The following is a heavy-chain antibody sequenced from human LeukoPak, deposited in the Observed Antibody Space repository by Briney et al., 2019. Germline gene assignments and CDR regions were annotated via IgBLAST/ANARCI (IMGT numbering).Heavy chain of an antibody. V-gene: IGHV4-4*07. D-gene: IGHD6-19*01. J-gene: IGHJ4*02. Sequence: PSETLSLTCTVSGGSISSYYWSWIRQPAGKGLEWIGRIYTSGSTNYNPSLKSRVTMSVDTSKNQFSLKLSSVTAADTAVYYCARESVAVAGTRTFDYWGQGTLVTVSS. CDR3: ARESVAVAGTRTFDY. CDR2: IYTSGST. CDR1: GGSISSYY.